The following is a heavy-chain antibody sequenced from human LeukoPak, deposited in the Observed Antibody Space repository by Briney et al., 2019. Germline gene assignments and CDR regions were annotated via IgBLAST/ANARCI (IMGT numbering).Heavy chain of an antibody. CDR1: GFTFSNAW. V-gene: IGHV3-15*01. CDR3: TTVLWFGETRSDY. Sequence: GGSLRLSCAASGFTFSNAWMSWVRQAPGKGLEWVGRIKSKTDGGTKDYAAPVKGRFTISRDDSKNTLYLQMNSLKTEDTAVYYCTTVLWFGETRSDYWGQGTLVTVSS. D-gene: IGHD3-10*01. J-gene: IGHJ4*02. CDR2: IKSKTDGGTK.